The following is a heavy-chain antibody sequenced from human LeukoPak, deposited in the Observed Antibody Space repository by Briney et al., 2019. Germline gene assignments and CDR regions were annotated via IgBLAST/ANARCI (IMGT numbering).Heavy chain of an antibody. V-gene: IGHV1-69*13. J-gene: IGHJ5*02. CDR1: GGTFSSYA. CDR3: ARDRHSGYSSVWYDH. D-gene: IGHD6-25*01. CDR2: IIPIFGTA. Sequence: ASVKVSCKASGGTFSSYAISWVRQAPGQGLEWMGGIIPIFGTANYAQKFQGRVTITADESTSTAYMELSSLRSEDTAVYYCARDRHSGYSSVWYDHWGQGTLVTVSS.